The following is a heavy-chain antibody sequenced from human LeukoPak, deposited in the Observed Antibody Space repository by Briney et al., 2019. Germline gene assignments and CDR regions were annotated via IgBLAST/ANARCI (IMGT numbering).Heavy chain of an antibody. V-gene: IGHV1-18*01. D-gene: IGHD5-12*01. CDR3: ARDFDTGYDSDYFDY. CDR1: GYTFTSYG. CDR2: ISAYNGNT. J-gene: IGHJ4*02. Sequence: AAVKVSCKASGYTFTSYGISWVRQAPGQGREWMGWISAYNGNTNYAQKLQGRVTMTTDTSTSTAYMELRSLRSDDTAVYYSARDFDTGYDSDYFDYWGQGTLVTVSS.